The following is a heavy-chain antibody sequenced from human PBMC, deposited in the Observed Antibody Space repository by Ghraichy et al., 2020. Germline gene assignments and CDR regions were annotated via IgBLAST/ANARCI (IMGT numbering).Heavy chain of an antibody. J-gene: IGHJ4*02. CDR2: ISYDGSVK. D-gene: IGHD3-16*01. CDR1: GFTFSSYS. CDR3: ARDPQVFGAAWSGGLGV. V-gene: IGHV3-30*03. Sequence: GGSLRLSCAASGFTFSSYSMHWVRQAPGKGLEWVAVISYDGSVKYYADSVKGRFTISRDDSKATLYRQMSGLRAEDTALYFCARDPQVFGAAWSGGLGVWGQGTLVTVSS.